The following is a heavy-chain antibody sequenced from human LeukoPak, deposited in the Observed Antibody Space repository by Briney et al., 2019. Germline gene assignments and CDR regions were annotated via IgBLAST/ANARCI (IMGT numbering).Heavy chain of an antibody. J-gene: IGHJ4*02. V-gene: IGHV4-38-2*01. CDR3: PRLLRESYSQFVY. Sequence: SETLSLTCAVSGYSISSGHYWGWLRQPPGKGVEWMVSLYHSGSTDYNPSLRSRVTISVDTSKNQLSLKLTSVTAAATALIYCPRLLRESYSQFVYWGERTLVTVSS. CDR2: LYHSGST. CDR1: GYSISSGHY. D-gene: IGHD1-26*01.